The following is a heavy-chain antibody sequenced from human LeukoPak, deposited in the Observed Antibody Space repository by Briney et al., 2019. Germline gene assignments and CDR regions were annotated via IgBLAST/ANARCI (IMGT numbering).Heavy chain of an antibody. V-gene: IGHV3-48*04. CDR2: ISSSGSTI. D-gene: IGHD2-2*02. Sequence: GGSLRLSCVGSGLTFSSSAMSWVRQAPGKGLEWVSYISSSGSTIYYADSVKGRFTISRDNAKNSLYLQMNSLRAEDTAVYYCARDCSSTSCYTSAPHYYYYGMDVWGQGTTVTVSS. CDR1: GLTFSSSA. CDR3: ARDCSSTSCYTSAPHYYYYGMDV. J-gene: IGHJ6*02.